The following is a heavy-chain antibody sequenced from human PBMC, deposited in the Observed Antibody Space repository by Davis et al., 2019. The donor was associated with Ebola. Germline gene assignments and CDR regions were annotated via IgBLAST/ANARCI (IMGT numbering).Heavy chain of an antibody. V-gene: IGHV3-15*01. D-gene: IGHD3-22*01. Sequence: GESLKISCAVSGFTFSSAWMSWVRQAPGKGLEWVGRIKSNPDGGTTDYAAPVKGRFTIPRDDSKNTLYLQMNSLKTEDTAVYYCTMESGGSGYFVDAFDIWGQGTMVTVSS. CDR2: IKSNPDGGTT. J-gene: IGHJ3*02. CDR3: TMESGGSGYFVDAFDI. CDR1: GFTFSSAW.